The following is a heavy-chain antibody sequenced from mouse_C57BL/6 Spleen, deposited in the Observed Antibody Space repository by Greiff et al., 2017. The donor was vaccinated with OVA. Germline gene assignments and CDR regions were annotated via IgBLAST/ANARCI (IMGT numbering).Heavy chain of an antibody. J-gene: IGHJ4*01. CDR2: INPSSGYT. CDR1: GYTFTSYT. V-gene: IGHV1-4*01. D-gene: IGHD2-12*01. CDR3: ARNDDEREDYYAMDY. Sequence: VKVVESGAELARPGASVKMSCKASGYTFTSYTMHWVKQRPGQGLEWIGYINPSSGYTKYNQKFKDKATLTADKSSSTAYMQLSSLTSEDSAVYYCARNDDEREDYYAMDYWGQGTSVTVSS.